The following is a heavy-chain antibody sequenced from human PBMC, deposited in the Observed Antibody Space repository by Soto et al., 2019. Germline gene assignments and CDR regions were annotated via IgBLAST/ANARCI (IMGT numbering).Heavy chain of an antibody. J-gene: IGHJ6*02. CDR3: ARDRLRSPDYYYYYGMDV. CDR2: IWYDGSNK. CDR1: GFTFSSYG. V-gene: IGHV3-33*01. Sequence: GGSLRLSCAASGFTFSSYGMHWVRQAPGKGLEWVAVIWYDGSNKYYADSVKGRFTISRDNSKNTLYLQMNSLRAEDTAVYYCARDRLRSPDYYYYYGMDVWGQGTTVTVS.